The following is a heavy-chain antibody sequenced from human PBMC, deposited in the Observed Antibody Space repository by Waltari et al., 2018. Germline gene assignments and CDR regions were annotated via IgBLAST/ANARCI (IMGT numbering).Heavy chain of an antibody. Sequence: QVQLQQWGAGLLKPSETLSPTCAVYGGSFSGYYWSWIRQPPGKGLEWIGEINHSGSTNYNPSLKSRVTISVDTSKNQFSLKLSSVTAADTAVYYCARLYYHYGSDRRGYWGQGTLVTVSS. CDR2: INHSGST. J-gene: IGHJ4*02. CDR1: GGSFSGYY. CDR3: ARLYYHYGSDRRGY. D-gene: IGHD3-10*01. V-gene: IGHV4-34*01.